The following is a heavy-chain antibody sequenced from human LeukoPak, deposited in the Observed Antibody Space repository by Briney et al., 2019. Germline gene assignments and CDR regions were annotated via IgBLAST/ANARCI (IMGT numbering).Heavy chain of an antibody. CDR1: GYPFTTYE. J-gene: IGHJ5*02. CDR2: VHPNSGNT. Sequence: ASVKVSCKTSGYPFTTYEIDWVRQAAGQGLEWMGWVHPNSGNTAYAQKFQGRVTMTRDTSISTTYMELSGLRSDDTAVYFCARGPRNDPWGQGTLVTVSS. D-gene: IGHD1-14*01. V-gene: IGHV1-8*01. CDR3: ARGPRNDP.